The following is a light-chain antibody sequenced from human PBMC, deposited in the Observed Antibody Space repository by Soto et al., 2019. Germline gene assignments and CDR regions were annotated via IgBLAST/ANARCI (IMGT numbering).Light chain of an antibody. CDR1: SSDVGGYNY. CDR3: QAYDYSLTASV. Sequence: QSALTQPPSASGSPGHSVTLSCTGTSSDVGGYNYVSWYQQHPGKAPKLIISEVNKWPSGVPDRFSGSKSGNTASLTVSGLQAEDEADYYCQAYDYSLTASVFGGGTKVTVL. CDR2: EVN. V-gene: IGLV2-8*01. J-gene: IGLJ3*02.